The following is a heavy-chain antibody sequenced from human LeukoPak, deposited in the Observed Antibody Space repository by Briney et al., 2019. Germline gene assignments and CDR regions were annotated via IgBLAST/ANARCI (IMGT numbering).Heavy chain of an antibody. V-gene: IGHV3-30*18. D-gene: IGHD6-19*01. CDR2: ILFDGSST. CDR1: GFSFGDYG. Sequence: GRSLRLSCAASGFSFGDYGMHWVRQAPGKGLEWVAGILFDGSSTYYGDSVKGRFTISRDNSKNTLYLQMNSLRAEDTAVYYCAKEQWLSWGQGTLVTVSS. CDR3: AKEQWLS. J-gene: IGHJ5*02.